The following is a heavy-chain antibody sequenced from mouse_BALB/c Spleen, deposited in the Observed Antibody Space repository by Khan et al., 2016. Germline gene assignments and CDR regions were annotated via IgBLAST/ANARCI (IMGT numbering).Heavy chain of an antibody. D-gene: IGHD1-1*01. CDR1: GFSLSRYS. Sequence: QVQLQQSGPGLVAPSQSLSITCTVSGFSLSRYSVHWVRQPPGKGLEWLGMIWGDGITDYNSTLKSRLSISKDNSKSQVFLKMNSQQTDDTAMYYCARGDYYGNIYAMDYWGQGTSVTVSS. CDR2: IWGDGIT. V-gene: IGHV2-6-4*01. CDR3: ARGDYYGNIYAMDY. J-gene: IGHJ4*01.